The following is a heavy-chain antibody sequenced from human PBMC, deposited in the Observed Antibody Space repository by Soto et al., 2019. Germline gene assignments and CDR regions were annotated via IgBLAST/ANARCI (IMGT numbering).Heavy chain of an antibody. CDR2: IKQDGSEK. CDR3: ARAEDCSGGSCPGGIFSYYYYYYMDV. V-gene: IGHV3-7*01. J-gene: IGHJ6*03. D-gene: IGHD2-15*01. Sequence: GGSLRLSCAASGFTFSSYWMSWVRQAPGKGLEWVANIKQDGSEKYYVDSVKGRFTISRDNAKNSRYLQMNSLRAEDTAVYYCARAEDCSGGSCPGGIFSYYYYYYMDVWGKGTTVTVSS. CDR1: GFTFSSYW.